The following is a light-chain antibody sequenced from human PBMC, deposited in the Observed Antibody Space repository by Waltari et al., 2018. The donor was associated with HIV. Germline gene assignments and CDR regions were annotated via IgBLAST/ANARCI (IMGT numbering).Light chain of an antibody. Sequence: QSALTQPPSASGSPGQSVTISCTGTNSDPGGYHYVSWYQQHPGKAPKLVISEVTKRPSGVPDRFSGSKSGTTASLTVSGLQAEDEADYYCSSYADRNGFYVVFGGGTRLTVL. CDR1: NSDPGGYHY. CDR2: EVT. CDR3: SSYADRNGFYVV. J-gene: IGLJ2*01. V-gene: IGLV2-8*01.